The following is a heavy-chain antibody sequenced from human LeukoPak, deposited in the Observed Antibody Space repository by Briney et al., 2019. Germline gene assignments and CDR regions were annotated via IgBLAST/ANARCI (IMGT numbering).Heavy chain of an antibody. J-gene: IGHJ4*02. Sequence: AGGSLRLSCAASGFTFSSYSMNWVRQAPGKGVEWVSSISSSSSYIYYADSVKGRFTISRDNAKNSLYLQMNSLRAEDTAVYYCAKDLSVSGFVFDYWGQGTLVTVSS. CDR1: GFTFSSYS. CDR3: AKDLSVSGFVFDY. D-gene: IGHD3-10*01. CDR2: ISSSSSYI. V-gene: IGHV3-21*01.